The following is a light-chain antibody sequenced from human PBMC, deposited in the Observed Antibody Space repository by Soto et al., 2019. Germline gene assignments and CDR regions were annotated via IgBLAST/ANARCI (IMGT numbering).Light chain of an antibody. CDR1: QTVSRF. V-gene: IGKV3-11*01. CDR2: DAS. J-gene: IGKJ4*01. Sequence: EIVLTQSPATLSLSPGERATLSCRASQTVSRFLEWYQRRPGQAPRLLIYDASNRASGIPARFSGSGSGTDFILTISSLEPEDSGVYYCQQRSNWPPLTFGGGTQVEIK. CDR3: QQRSNWPPLT.